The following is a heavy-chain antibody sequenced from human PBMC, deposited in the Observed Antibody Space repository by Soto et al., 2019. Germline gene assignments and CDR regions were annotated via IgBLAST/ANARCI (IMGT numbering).Heavy chain of an antibody. CDR3: ARDCLHYDILTGYNSPYYYYGMDV. Sequence: PSETLSLTCAVYGGSFSGYYWSWIRQPPGKGLEWIGEINHSGSTNYNPSLKSRVTISVDTSKNQFSLKLSSVTAADTAVYYCARDCLHYDILTGYNSPYYYYGMDVWGQGTTVTVSS. CDR2: INHSGST. J-gene: IGHJ6*02. CDR1: GGSFSGYY. D-gene: IGHD3-9*01. V-gene: IGHV4-34*01.